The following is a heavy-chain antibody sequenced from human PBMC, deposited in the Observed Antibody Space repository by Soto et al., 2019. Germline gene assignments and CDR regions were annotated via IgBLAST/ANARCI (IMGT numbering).Heavy chain of an antibody. D-gene: IGHD2-2*01. CDR1: GFAFSNYG. J-gene: IGHJ4*02. Sequence: GGSLRLSCTVSGFAFSNYGINWVRQAPGKGLEWVPSISKSDYTYYSDSVKGRFTISRDNAKNSVSLQMNTLRVEDTAVYYCGREDSIVIPAVSDFWGQGTLVTVSS. CDR3: GREDSIVIPAVSDF. CDR2: ISKSDYT. V-gene: IGHV3-21*01.